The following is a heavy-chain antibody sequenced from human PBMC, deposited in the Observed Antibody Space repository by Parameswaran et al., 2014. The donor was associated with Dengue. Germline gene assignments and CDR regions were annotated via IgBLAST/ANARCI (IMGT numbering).Heavy chain of an antibody. D-gene: IGHD6-19*01. CDR2: IWYDGSNK. J-gene: IGHJ6*02. V-gene: IGHV3-33*01. Sequence: WIRQPPGKGLEWVAVIWYDGSNKYYADSVKGRFTISRDNSKNTLYLQMNSLRAEDTAVYYCARDTLTYSSGWFKYYYYYGMDVWGQGTTVTVSS. CDR3: ARDTLTYSSGWFKYYYYYGMDV.